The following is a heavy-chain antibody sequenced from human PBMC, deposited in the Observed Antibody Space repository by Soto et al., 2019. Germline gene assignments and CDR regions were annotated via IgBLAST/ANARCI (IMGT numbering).Heavy chain of an antibody. J-gene: IGHJ5*02. CDR2: IYYSGST. CDR1: GGSISSYY. D-gene: IGHD4-17*01. V-gene: IGHV4-59*01. Sequence: PSETLSLTCTVSGGSISSYYWSWIRQPPGKGLEWIGYIYYSGSTNYNPSLKSRVTISVDTSKNQFSLKLSSVTAADTAVYYCARVAGYFYGGNSAGWFDPWGQGTLVTVSS. CDR3: ARVAGYFYGGNSAGWFDP.